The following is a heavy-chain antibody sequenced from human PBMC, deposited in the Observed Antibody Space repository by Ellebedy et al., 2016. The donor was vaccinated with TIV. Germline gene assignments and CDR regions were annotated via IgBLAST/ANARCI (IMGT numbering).Heavy chain of an antibody. CDR1: GCSISSGGYS. Sequence: SETLSLXXAAPGCSISSGGYSWSWIRQPPGKGLEWIGYIYHSGSTYYNPSLKSRVTISVDTSKNQFSLKLSSVTAADTAVYYCARDAYYYDTTGFYLTDCWGQGTLVTVSS. J-gene: IGHJ4*02. CDR2: IYHSGST. CDR3: ARDAYYYDTTGFYLTDC. V-gene: IGHV4-30-2*01. D-gene: IGHD3-22*01.